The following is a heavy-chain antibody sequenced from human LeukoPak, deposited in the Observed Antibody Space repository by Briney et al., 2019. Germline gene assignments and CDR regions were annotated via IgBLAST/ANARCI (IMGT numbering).Heavy chain of an antibody. CDR1: NGSISSYY. D-gene: IGHD4-23*01. CDR3: TRATTLVNDY. J-gene: IGHJ4*02. CDR2: IYYSGIT. V-gene: IGHV4-59*01. Sequence: PSETLSLTCTVSNGSISSYYWSWVRQPPGKGLEWIWSIYYSGITNYNPSLKIRVTISIDTSKNQFSLKLSSVTAADSAVYYCTRATTLVNDYWGQGTLVTVSS.